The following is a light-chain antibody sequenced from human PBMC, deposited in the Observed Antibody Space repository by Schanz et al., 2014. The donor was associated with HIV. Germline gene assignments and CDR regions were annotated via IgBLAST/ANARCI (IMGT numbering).Light chain of an antibody. CDR1: QTIGRF. CDR3: QQSHSTPLT. Sequence: IQMTQSPSTVSASIGDRVTITCRASQTIGRFLAWYQQKPGTAPVLLIYQASTLETGVPSRFSGSGSGTQFTLTISSLQPEDFATYYCQQSHSTPLTFGGGTKVEIK. J-gene: IGKJ4*01. CDR2: QAS. V-gene: IGKV1-5*03.